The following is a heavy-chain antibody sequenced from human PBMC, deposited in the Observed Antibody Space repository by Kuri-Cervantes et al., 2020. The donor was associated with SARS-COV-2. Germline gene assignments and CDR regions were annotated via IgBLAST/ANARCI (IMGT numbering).Heavy chain of an antibody. CDR3: ARGAVVRGPKYYFDY. J-gene: IGHJ4*02. Sequence: ESLKISCTVSGGSISSYYWSWIRQPPGKGLEWIGYIYYSGSTNYNPSLKSRVTMSVDTSKNQFSLKLSSVTAADTAVYYCARGAVVRGPKYYFDYWGQGTLVTVSS. CDR2: IYYSGST. V-gene: IGHV4-59*01. CDR1: GGSISSYY. D-gene: IGHD3-10*01.